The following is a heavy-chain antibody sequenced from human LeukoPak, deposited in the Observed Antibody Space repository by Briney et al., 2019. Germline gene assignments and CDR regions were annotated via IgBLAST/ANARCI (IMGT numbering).Heavy chain of an antibody. Sequence: GASVKVSCKASGYTFTGYYMHWVRQAPGQGLEWMGRINPNSGGTNYAQKFQGRVTMTRDTSISTAYMELSRLRSDDTAVYYCARAGFYDFWSGYRHFDCWGQGTLVSVSS. V-gene: IGHV1-2*06. CDR2: INPNSGGT. CDR3: ARAGFYDFWSGYRHFDC. J-gene: IGHJ4*02. D-gene: IGHD3-3*01. CDR1: GYTFTGYY.